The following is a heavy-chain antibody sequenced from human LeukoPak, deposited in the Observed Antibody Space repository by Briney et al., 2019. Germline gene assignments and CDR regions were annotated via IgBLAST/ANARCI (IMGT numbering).Heavy chain of an antibody. CDR3: ARGYAIDY. J-gene: IGHJ4*02. CDR2: INHSGST. D-gene: IGHD5-12*01. CDR1: GGSFSGYY. V-gene: IGHV4-34*01. Sequence: SETLSLTCAVYGGSFSGYYWSWIRQPPGKGLEWIGEINHSGSTNYNPSLKSRVTISVDTSKNQFSLKLSSVTAADTAVYYCARGYAIDYWGQGTLVTVSS.